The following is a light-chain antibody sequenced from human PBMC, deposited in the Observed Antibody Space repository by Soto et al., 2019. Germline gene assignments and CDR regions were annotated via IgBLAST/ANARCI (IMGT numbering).Light chain of an antibody. V-gene: IGLV1-44*01. CDR2: SNN. Sequence: QLVLTQPPSASGTPGQRVTISCSGSSSNIGSNTVNWYQQLPGTAPKRLIYSNNQRPSGVPDRFSGSKSGTSASLAISGLQSEEEADYYCAAWDDSLNGLVVFCGGIKLTVL. CDR1: SSNIGSNT. J-gene: IGLJ2*01. CDR3: AAWDDSLNGLVV.